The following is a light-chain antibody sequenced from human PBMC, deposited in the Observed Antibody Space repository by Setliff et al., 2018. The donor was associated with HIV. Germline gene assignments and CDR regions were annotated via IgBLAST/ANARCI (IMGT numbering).Light chain of an antibody. Sequence: DIQMTQSPSSLSASVGDRVTITCRASQRISTYLNWYQQKPGKAPNLLIYAASTLQSGVPSRFSGSGSGTDFTLTIRGLQPEDFATYYCQQSYTTPFTFGPGTKVDIK. CDR3: QQSYTTPFT. CDR1: QRISTY. J-gene: IGKJ3*01. CDR2: AAS. V-gene: IGKV1-39*01.